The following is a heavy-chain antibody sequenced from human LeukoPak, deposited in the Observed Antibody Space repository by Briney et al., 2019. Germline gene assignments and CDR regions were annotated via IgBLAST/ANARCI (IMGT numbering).Heavy chain of an antibody. Sequence: EASVKVSCKASGYTFTGYYMHWVRQAPGQGLEWMGWINPNTGNPTYAQGFTGRFVFSLDTSVSTAYLQISSLKAEDTAVYYCARAYQPLGGLSFPDQWGQGTLVTVPS. V-gene: IGHV7-4-1*02. D-gene: IGHD3-16*02. J-gene: IGHJ5*02. CDR3: ARAYQPLGGLSFPDQ. CDR2: INPNTGNP. CDR1: GYTFTGYY.